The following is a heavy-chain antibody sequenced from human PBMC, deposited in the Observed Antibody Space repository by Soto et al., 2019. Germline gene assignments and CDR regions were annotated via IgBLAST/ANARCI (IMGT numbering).Heavy chain of an antibody. V-gene: IGHV1-69*01. D-gene: IGHD6-13*01. J-gene: IGHJ6*02. CDR1: GGTFSSYA. Sequence: QVQLVQSGAEVKKPGSSVKVSCKASGGTFSSYAISWVRQAPGQGLEWMGGIIPIFGTANYAQKFQGRVTITADDSTSTAYMELSSLRSEDTAVYYCARAIAAAVVYYYYGMDVWGQGTTVTVSS. CDR2: IIPIFGTA. CDR3: ARAIAAAVVYYYYGMDV.